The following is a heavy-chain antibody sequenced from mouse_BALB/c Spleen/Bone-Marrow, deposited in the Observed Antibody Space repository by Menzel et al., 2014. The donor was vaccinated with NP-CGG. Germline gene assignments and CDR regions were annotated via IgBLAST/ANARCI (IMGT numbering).Heavy chain of an antibody. Sequence: EVQLVESGGGLVQPGSSLRLSCATSGFTFSDFYMEWVRQPPGKRLEWIAASRNKANDYITEYSASVKGRFIVSRDTSQSILYLQMNALRAEDTAIYYCARGNYGSPFAYRGQGTLVTVSA. D-gene: IGHD1-1*01. CDR2: SRNKANDYIT. CDR3: ARGNYGSPFAY. V-gene: IGHV7-1*02. CDR1: GFTFSDFY. J-gene: IGHJ3*01.